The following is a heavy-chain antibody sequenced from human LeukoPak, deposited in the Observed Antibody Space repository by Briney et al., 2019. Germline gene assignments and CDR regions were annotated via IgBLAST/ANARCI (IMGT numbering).Heavy chain of an antibody. D-gene: IGHD2-2*01. CDR1: GFTFSSYS. CDR3: AEDGGYCSSTSCHTKYYFDY. Sequence: SGGSLRLSCAASGFTFSSYSMNWVRQAPGKGLEWVSSISSSSSYIYYADSVKGRFTISRDNSKNTLYLQMNSLRAEDTAVYYCAEDGGYCSSTSCHTKYYFDYWGQGTLVTVSS. J-gene: IGHJ4*02. V-gene: IGHV3-21*01. CDR2: ISSSSSYI.